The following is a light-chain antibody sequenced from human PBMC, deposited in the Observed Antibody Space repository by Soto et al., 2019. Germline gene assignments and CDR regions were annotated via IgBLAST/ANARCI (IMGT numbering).Light chain of an antibody. CDR3: SAWDDSIYGPV. Sequence: QSVLTQPPSASGTPGQRVAISCSGGSSDIGSNPVNWYLHLPGAAPKLLIYRDNQRPSGVPDRFSGSKSGTSASLTISGLXXEXXXXYFCSAWDDSIYGPVFGGGTKLTVL. CDR1: SSDIGSNP. CDR2: RDN. V-gene: IGLV1-44*01. J-gene: IGLJ2*01.